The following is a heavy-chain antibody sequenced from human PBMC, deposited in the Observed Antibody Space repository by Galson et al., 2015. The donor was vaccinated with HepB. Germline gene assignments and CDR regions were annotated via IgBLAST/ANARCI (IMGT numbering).Heavy chain of an antibody. J-gene: IGHJ4*02. Sequence: SLRLSCAAPGFTFSDYTMNWIRQAPGQGLEWVSSISSTSSYIYYADSVEGRFTISRDNAKNSLFLQMSSLRVEDTAVYYCARGPDWEFDYWGQGTLVTVSS. CDR2: ISSTSSYI. D-gene: IGHD3/OR15-3a*01. CDR3: ARGPDWEFDY. CDR1: GFTFSDYT. V-gene: IGHV3-21*01.